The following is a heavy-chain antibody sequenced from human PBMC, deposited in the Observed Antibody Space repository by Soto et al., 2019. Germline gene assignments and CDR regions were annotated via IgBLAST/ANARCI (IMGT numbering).Heavy chain of an antibody. V-gene: IGHV5-51*01. CDR2: IYPGDSDT. J-gene: IGHJ4*02. D-gene: IGHD6-13*01. Sequence: GESLKTPCNGSGYTLTNYWIGRVRQMPGRGLEWMGIIYPGDSDTRYSPSFEGQVTISADKSSSTAYLQWSSLKDSDTAIYYCASRHSSSPSYKFDFWGQGTLVTVYS. CDR1: GYTLTNYW. CDR3: ASRHSSSPSYKFDF.